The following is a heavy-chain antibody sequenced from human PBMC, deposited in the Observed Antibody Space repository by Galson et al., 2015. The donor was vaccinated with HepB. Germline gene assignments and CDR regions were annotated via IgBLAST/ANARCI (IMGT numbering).Heavy chain of an antibody. D-gene: IGHD3-3*01. V-gene: IGHV3-15*07. J-gene: IGHJ6*03. Sequence: SLRLSCAASGFTFSNAWMNWVRQAPGKGLEWVGRIKSKTDGGTTDYAAPVKGRFTISRDDSKNTLYLQMNSLKTEDTAVYYCTGQGLALEWFSHPYYYYMDVWGKGTTVTVSS. CDR1: GFTFSNAW. CDR3: TGQGLALEWFSHPYYYYMDV. CDR2: IKSKTDGGTT.